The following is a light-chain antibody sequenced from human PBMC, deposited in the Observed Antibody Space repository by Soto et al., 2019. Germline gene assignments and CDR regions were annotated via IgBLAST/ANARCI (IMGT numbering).Light chain of an antibody. CDR1: QSVTSSY. Sequence: PGDRATLSCRASQSVTSSYLTWYHQKPGQAPRLLIYGAFSRATCIPDRFSGSGSGTDFTLTISRLEPEDFGVYYCQQRSNWPLFTFGPGTKVHI. J-gene: IGKJ3*01. CDR3: QQRSNWPLFT. CDR2: GAF. V-gene: IGKV3D-20*02.